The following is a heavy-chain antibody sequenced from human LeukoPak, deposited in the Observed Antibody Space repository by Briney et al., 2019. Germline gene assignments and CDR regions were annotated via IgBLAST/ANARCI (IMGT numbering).Heavy chain of an antibody. CDR1: GYIFTSND. V-gene: IGHV1-8*01. CDR2: MNPENGNT. CDR3: ARRYAGGWTDY. Sequence: GASVKVSCKASGYIFTSNDINWVRQAPGQGLEWMGLMNPENGNTGSTEKCQGSVNMTRNISIGTAYMELSSLGSEDKAVYYCARRYAGGWTDYWGQGTLVTVSS. D-gene: IGHD6-19*01. J-gene: IGHJ4*02.